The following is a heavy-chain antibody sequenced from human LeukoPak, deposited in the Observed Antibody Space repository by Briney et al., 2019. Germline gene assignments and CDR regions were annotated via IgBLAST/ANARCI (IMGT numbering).Heavy chain of an antibody. V-gene: IGHV3-23*01. Sequence: GGSLRLSCAASGFTFSSYAMSWVRQAPGKGLEWVSAISGSGGSTYYADSVKGRFTISRDNSKNTLYLQMNSLRAEDTAVYYCVSSASGWYYYDYWGQGTLVTVSS. CDR3: VSSASGWYYYDY. J-gene: IGHJ4*02. D-gene: IGHD6-19*01. CDR2: ISGSGGST. CDR1: GFTFSSYA.